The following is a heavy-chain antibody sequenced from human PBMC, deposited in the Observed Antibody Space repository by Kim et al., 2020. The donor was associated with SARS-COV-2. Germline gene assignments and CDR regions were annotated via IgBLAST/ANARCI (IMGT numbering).Heavy chain of an antibody. Sequence: ASVKVSCKASGYTFTSYGISWVRQAPGQGLEWMGWISPYNGNTNYAQKVQGRVTMTTDTSTSTAYMELRSLRSDDTAVYYCARDGNCSGASPTSPKVFPLSLCSTQPDGNVVIACLVQGFFPQH. CDR1: GYTFTSYG. V-gene: IGHV1-18*04. CDR2: ISPYNGNT. CDR3: ARDGNCSGASPTSPKVFPLSLCSTQPDGNVVIACLVQGFFPQH. J-gene: IGHJ1*01. D-gene: IGHD2-15*01.